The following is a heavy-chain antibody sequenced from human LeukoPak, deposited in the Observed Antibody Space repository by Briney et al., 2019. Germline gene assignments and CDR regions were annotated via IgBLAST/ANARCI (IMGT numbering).Heavy chain of an antibody. V-gene: IGHV4-4*02. Sequence: MSSGTLSLTCAVSGGSISSSNWWSWVRQPPGKGLEWIGEIYHSGSTNYNPSLKSRVTISVDKSKNQFSLKLSSVTAADTAVYYCASRMGSGSYTFDCWGQGTLVTVSS. CDR2: IYHSGST. D-gene: IGHD3-10*01. CDR1: GGSISSSNW. CDR3: ASRMGSGSYTFDC. J-gene: IGHJ4*02.